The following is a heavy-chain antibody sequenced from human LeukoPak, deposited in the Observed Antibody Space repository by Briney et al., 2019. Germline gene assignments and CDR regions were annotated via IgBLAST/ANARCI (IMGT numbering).Heavy chain of an antibody. CDR3: ASQSDILTGYPFDY. CDR2: IYYSGST. Sequence: SETLSLTCTVSGGSISSYYWSWIRQPPGKGLEWIGYIYYSGSTNYNPSLKSRVTISVDTSKNQFSLKLSSETAADTAVYYCASQSDILTGYPFDYWGQGTLVTVSS. CDR1: GGSISSYY. V-gene: IGHV4-59*01. D-gene: IGHD3-9*01. J-gene: IGHJ4*02.